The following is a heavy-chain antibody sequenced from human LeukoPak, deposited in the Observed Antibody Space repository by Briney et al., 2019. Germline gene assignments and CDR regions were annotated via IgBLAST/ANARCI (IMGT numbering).Heavy chain of an antibody. Sequence: GGSLRLSCVASGFTFNIYAMIWVRQAPGKGLEWVSGISGSGSNTYNADYVKGRFTISRYNSKITVYLQMNSLRAEDTAIYYCAKDPLDYWGQGTLVTVSS. CDR3: AKDPLDY. CDR2: ISGSGSNT. CDR1: GFTFNIYA. V-gene: IGHV3-23*01. J-gene: IGHJ4*02.